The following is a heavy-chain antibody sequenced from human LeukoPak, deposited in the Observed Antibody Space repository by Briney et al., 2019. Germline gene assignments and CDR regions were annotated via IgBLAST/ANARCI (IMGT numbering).Heavy chain of an antibody. J-gene: IGHJ4*02. Sequence: GGSLRLSCRASGFTFSDTWMSWVRQAPGKGLEWVGRIKSKTDGATRDYAAPVKGRFTISRDDSKDTLFLLMNRLKAEDTAVYFCTTAGGKPYYYDTYNFFDNWGQGTLVIVSS. CDR3: TTAGGKPYYYDTYNFFDN. CDR1: GFTFSDTW. D-gene: IGHD3-22*01. CDR2: IKSKTDGATR. V-gene: IGHV3-15*01.